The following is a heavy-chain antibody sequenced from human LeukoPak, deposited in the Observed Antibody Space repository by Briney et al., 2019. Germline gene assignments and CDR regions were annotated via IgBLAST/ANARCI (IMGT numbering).Heavy chain of an antibody. CDR2: MNPNSGNT. V-gene: IGHV1-8*01. D-gene: IGHD3-10*01. CDR1: GYTFTSYD. CDR3: ARGLKRYGSGSYYFDY. Sequence: ASVKVSCKASGYTFTSYDINWVRQATGQGLGWMGWMNPNSGNTGYAQKFQGRVTMTRNTSISTAYMELSSLRSEDTAVYYCARGLKRYGSGSYYFDYWGQGTLVTVSS. J-gene: IGHJ4*02.